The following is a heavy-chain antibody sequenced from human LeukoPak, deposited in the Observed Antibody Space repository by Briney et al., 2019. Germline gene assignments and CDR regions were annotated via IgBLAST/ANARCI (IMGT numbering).Heavy chain of an antibody. Sequence: SETLSLTCAVYGGSFSGYYWSWIRQPPGKGLEWIGEINHSGSTNYNPSLKSRLTISIDMSRNQFSLQLSHVTADDTAVYYCARGTNGYLQLPFWGQGTLVTVSS. D-gene: IGHD2-2*01. CDR3: ARGTNGYLQLPF. CDR2: INHSGST. V-gene: IGHV4-34*01. J-gene: IGHJ4*02. CDR1: GGSFSGYY.